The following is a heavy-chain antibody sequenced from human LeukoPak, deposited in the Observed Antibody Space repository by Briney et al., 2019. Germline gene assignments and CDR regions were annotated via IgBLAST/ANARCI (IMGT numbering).Heavy chain of an antibody. V-gene: IGHV4-39*07. J-gene: IGHJ6*03. CDR2: IYYSGST. Sequence: SETLSLTCTVSGGSVSSSTNYWGWIRQPPGKGLEWIGTIYYSGSTYYNPSLKSRVTISVDTSKNQFSLKLSSVTAADTAVYYCARGVAGFRTYYYYYMDVWGKGTTVTVSS. D-gene: IGHD6-25*01. CDR3: ARGVAGFRTYYYYYMDV. CDR1: GGSVSSSTNY.